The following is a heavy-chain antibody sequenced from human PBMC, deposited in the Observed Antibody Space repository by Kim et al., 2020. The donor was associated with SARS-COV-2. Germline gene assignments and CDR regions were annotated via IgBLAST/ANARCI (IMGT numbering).Heavy chain of an antibody. CDR3: VKTAWLDY. Sequence: DDGTYLAESVKSRFAVSRDSTRNTLYLLMNSLRADDTAIYYCVKTAWLDYWGAGTLVTVSS. V-gene: IGHV3-23*01. J-gene: IGHJ4*01. D-gene: IGHD5-12*01. CDR2: DDGT.